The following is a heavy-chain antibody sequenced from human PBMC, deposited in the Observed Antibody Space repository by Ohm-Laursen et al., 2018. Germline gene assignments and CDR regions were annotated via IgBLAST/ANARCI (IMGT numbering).Heavy chain of an antibody. CDR3: AHRQGGYVSGWDQGVFDF. Sequence: PTQTLTLTSTLSGFSLTTNGVGVGWIRQPPGKALEWLVGICWGDDKRYSPSLRSRLAITKDTSKNQVVLTMTNMDPVDTATYYCAHRQGGYVSGWDQGVFDFWGQGTVVTVSS. J-gene: IGHJ3*01. V-gene: IGHV2-5*02. CDR2: ICWGDDK. D-gene: IGHD6-19*01. CDR1: GFSLTTNGVG.